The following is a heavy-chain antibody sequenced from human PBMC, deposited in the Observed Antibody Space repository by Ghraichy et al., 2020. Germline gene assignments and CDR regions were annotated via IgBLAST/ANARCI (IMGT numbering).Heavy chain of an antibody. J-gene: IGHJ4*02. CDR3: ASPTEGSGWYYFDY. CDR1: GGSISSYY. CDR2: IYTSGST. V-gene: IGHV4-4*07. Sequence: SETLSLTCTVSGGSISSYYWSWIRQPAGKGLEWIGRIYTSGSTNYNPSLKSRVTMSVDTPKNQFSLKLSSVTAADTAVYYCASPTEGSGWYYFDYGGQGTLVTVSS. D-gene: IGHD6-19*01.